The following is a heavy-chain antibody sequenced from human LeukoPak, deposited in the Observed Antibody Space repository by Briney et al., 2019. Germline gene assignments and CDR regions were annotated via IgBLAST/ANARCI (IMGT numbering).Heavy chain of an antibody. CDR2: IIPIFGTA. CDR1: GGTFSSYA. Sequence: GASVKVSCKASGGTFSSYAISWLRQAPGQGLEWMGGIIPIFGTANYAQKFQGRVTITTDESTSTAYMELSSLRSEDTAVYYCASSITGTTGFSFAAYYYYMDVWGKGTTVTVSS. CDR3: ASSITGTTGFSFAAYYYYMDV. D-gene: IGHD1-7*01. V-gene: IGHV1-69*05. J-gene: IGHJ6*03.